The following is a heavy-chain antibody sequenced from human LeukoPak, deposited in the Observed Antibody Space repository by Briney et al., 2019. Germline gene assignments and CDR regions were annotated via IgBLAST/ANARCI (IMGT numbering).Heavy chain of an antibody. D-gene: IGHD3-10*01. V-gene: IGHV3-7*01. CDR2: IKQDGSEK. Sequence: PGGSLRLSCAASGFTFSSYWMSWVRQAPGEGLEWVANIKQDGSEKYYVDSVKGRFTISRDNAKNSLYLQMNSLRAEDTAVYYCARDLTTMVQGVIITAHFDYWGQGTLVTVSS. CDR1: GFTFSSYW. J-gene: IGHJ4*02. CDR3: ARDLTTMVQGVIITAHFDY.